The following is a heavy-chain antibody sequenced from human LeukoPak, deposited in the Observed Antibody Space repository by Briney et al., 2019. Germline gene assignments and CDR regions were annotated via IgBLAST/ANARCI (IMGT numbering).Heavy chain of an antibody. CDR2: IYHRGTT. CDR3: AKKGYYDGSGYYMYYFDH. V-gene: IGHV4-4*02. D-gene: IGHD3-22*01. Sequence: SETLSLTCTVSGDSISSSHWWTWVRQPPGKGLEWIGEIYHRGTTNYNLSLKSRVTISVDRSKNQFSLRLTSVTAADTAVYYCAKKGYYDGSGYYMYYFDHWGQGTLVTVSS. CDR1: GDSISSSHW. J-gene: IGHJ4*02.